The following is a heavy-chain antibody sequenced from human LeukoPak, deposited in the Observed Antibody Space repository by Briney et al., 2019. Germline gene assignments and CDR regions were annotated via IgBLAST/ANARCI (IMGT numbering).Heavy chain of an antibody. D-gene: IGHD2/OR15-2a*01. CDR3: ARDSPDPGSLIAHHLFDY. J-gene: IGHJ4*02. CDR2: IYTSGST. CDR1: GGSISSYY. Sequence: SETLSLTCTVSGGSISSYYWSWIRQPAGKGLEWIGRIYTSGSTNYNPSLKSRVTMSVDTSKNQFSLKLSSVTAADTAVYYCARDSPDPGSLIAHHLFDYWGQGTLVTVPS. V-gene: IGHV4-4*07.